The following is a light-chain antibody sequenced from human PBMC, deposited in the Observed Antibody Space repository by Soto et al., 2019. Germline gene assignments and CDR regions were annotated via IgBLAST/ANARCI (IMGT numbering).Light chain of an antibody. V-gene: IGKV3-20*01. CDR2: GAS. J-gene: IGKJ5*01. CDR3: QQYGSSPIT. Sequence: EIVMTQSPATLSVSPGEGATLSCRASQSVSASFLAWYQQKPGQAPSLLIFGASSRATGIPDRFSGSGSGTDFTLTISRLEPEDFAVYYCQQYGSSPITFGQGTRLEIK. CDR1: QSVSASF.